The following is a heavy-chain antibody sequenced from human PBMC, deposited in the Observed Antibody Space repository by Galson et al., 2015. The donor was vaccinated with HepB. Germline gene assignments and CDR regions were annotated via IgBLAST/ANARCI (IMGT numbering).Heavy chain of an antibody. CDR2: IIPIFGTA. V-gene: IGHV1-69*13. CDR3: VSDLLRPTGAFDI. J-gene: IGHJ3*02. CDR1: GGTFSSYA. D-gene: IGHD3-3*01. Sequence: SVKVSCKASGGTFSSYAISWVRQAPGQGLEWMGGIIPIFGTANYAQKFQGRVTITADESTSTAYMELCSLRSEDTAVYYCVSDLLRPTGAFDIWGQGTMVTVSS.